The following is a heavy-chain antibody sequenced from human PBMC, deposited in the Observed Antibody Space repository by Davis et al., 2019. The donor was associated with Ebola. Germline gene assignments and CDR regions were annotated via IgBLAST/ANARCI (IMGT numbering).Heavy chain of an antibody. V-gene: IGHV3-30*02. Sequence: PGGSLRLSCAASGFTFSSYGMHWVRQAPGKGLEWVAFIRYDGSNKYYADSVKGRFTISRDNSKNTLYLQMNSLRAEDTAVYYCAKARASMIVVADIDYWGQGTLVTVSS. CDR1: GFTFSSYG. CDR2: IRYDGSNK. D-gene: IGHD3-22*01. CDR3: AKARASMIVVADIDY. J-gene: IGHJ4*02.